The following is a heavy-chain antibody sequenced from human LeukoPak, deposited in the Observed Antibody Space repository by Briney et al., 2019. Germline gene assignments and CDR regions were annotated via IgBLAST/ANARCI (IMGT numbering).Heavy chain of an antibody. D-gene: IGHD1-1*01. V-gene: IGHV4-39*07. Sequence: PLETLSLTCTVSSGSISSTSHHWGWTRQPPGKGLEWIGSIYYSGTTYYNPSLKSRVTISVDTSKNQFSLELSSVSAADTAVYYCAVNSTKHTFDIWGQGTMVTVSS. CDR3: AVNSTKHTFDI. CDR1: SGSISSTSHH. J-gene: IGHJ3*02. CDR2: IYYSGTT.